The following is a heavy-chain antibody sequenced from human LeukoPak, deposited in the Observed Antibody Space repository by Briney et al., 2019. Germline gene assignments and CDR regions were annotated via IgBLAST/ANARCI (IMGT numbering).Heavy chain of an antibody. V-gene: IGHV4-31*03. D-gene: IGHD3-22*01. Sequence: SETLSLTCTVSGGSISSGGYYWSWIRQHPGKGLEWIGYIYYSGSTYYNPSLKSRVTISVDTSKNQFSLKLRSVTAADTAVYYCARLETGYDSGGYDGWSDPWGQGTLVTVSS. CDR2: IYYSGST. J-gene: IGHJ5*02. CDR1: GGSISSGGYY. CDR3: ARLETGYDSGGYDGWSDP.